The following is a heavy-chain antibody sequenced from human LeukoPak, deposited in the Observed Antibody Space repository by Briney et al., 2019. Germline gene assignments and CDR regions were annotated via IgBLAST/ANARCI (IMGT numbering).Heavy chain of an antibody. CDR2: MNPNSGNT. CDR1: GYTFTSHD. CDR3: ARDAPYSYGTLDYYYYYYMDV. V-gene: IGHV1-8*03. D-gene: IGHD5-18*01. Sequence: ASVKVSCKASGYTFTSHDINWVRQATGQGLEWMGWMNPNSGNTGYAQKFQGRVTITRNNSISTVYMELSSLRSEDTAVYYCARDAPYSYGTLDYYYYYYMDVWGKGTTVTVSS. J-gene: IGHJ6*03.